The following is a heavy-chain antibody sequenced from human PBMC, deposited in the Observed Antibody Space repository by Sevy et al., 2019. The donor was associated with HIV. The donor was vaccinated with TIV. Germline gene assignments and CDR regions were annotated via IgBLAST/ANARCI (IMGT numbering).Heavy chain of an antibody. J-gene: IGHJ4*02. CDR3: TRWKGLQSIFDY. Sequence: GGSLRLSCTTSGFTFGDYAMNWVRQAPGKGLEWVAFLKSKADGGTVDHAASVKGRYTISRDDSKSIAYLQMNDLTTEDTGVYYCTRWKGLQSIFDYWGQGALVTVSS. CDR1: GFTFGDYA. V-gene: IGHV3-49*04. D-gene: IGHD1-1*01. CDR2: LKSKADGGTV.